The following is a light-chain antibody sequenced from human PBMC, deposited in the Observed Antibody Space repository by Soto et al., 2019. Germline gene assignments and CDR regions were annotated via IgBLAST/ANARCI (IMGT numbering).Light chain of an antibody. V-gene: IGKV3-11*01. CDR2: DAS. J-gene: IGKJ5*01. CDR3: QQRSNWPIT. CDR1: QSVGSY. Sequence: SQSPAPPSVSYRERATLSWLASQSVGSYLAWYQQKPGQAPRLLIYDASNRATGIPARFSGSGSGTDFTLTISSLEPEDFAVYYCQQRSNWPITFGQGTRLEIK.